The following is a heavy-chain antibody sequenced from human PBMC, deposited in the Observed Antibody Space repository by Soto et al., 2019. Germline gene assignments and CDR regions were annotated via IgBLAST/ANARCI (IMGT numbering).Heavy chain of an antibody. CDR2: FDPEDGET. Sequence: GASVKVSCKTSGYTFTRNGISWVRQAPGQGLEWMGGFDPEDGETIYAQKFQGRVTMTEDTSTDTAYMELSSLRSEDTAVYYCATATGIIAAAGRGFDYWGQGTLVTVSS. D-gene: IGHD6-13*01. CDR1: GYTFTRNG. J-gene: IGHJ4*02. CDR3: ATATGIIAAAGRGFDY. V-gene: IGHV1-24*01.